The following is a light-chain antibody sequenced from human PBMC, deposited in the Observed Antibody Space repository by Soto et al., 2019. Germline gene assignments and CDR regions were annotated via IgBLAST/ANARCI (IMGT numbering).Light chain of an antibody. CDR1: SSNIGAGYD. J-gene: IGLJ2*01. CDR3: LSFDSSLSVV. Sequence: QSVLTQPPSVSGAPGQRVTISCPGSSSNIGAGYDVHWYQQLPGRAPKLLIYGNTNRPSGVPDRFSGSKSGTSASLAITGLQAEDEADYYCLSFDSSLSVVFGGGTQLTVL. V-gene: IGLV1-40*01. CDR2: GNT.